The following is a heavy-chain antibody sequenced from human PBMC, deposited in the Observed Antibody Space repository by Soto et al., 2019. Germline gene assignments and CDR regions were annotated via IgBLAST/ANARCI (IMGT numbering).Heavy chain of an antibody. Sequence: ASVKVSCKASGYTFTSYYMHWVRQAPGQGLEWMGIINPSGGSTSYAQKFQGRVTMTRDTSTSTVYMELSSLRSEDTAVYYCARGLPGDYSARPFDLWGRGTLVTVSS. CDR1: GYTFTSYY. CDR3: ARGLPGDYSARPFDL. D-gene: IGHD4-17*01. CDR2: INPSGGST. V-gene: IGHV1-46*03. J-gene: IGHJ2*01.